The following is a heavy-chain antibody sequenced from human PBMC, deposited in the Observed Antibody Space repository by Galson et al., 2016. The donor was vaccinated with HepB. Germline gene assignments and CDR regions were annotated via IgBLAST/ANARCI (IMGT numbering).Heavy chain of an antibody. J-gene: IGHJ5*02. V-gene: IGHV3-74*01. D-gene: IGHD2-15*01. CDR3: VRDHSVVPATAYNWFDP. CDR1: GFAFSSHW. Sequence: SLRLSCAASGFAFSSHWMHWVRQDLGKGLVWVSRINSDGTISNYADSVKGRFTIPRDNAKNTLYLQMNSLRAEDTAVYLCVRDHSVVPATAYNWFDPWGRGTLVTVSS. CDR2: INSDGTIS.